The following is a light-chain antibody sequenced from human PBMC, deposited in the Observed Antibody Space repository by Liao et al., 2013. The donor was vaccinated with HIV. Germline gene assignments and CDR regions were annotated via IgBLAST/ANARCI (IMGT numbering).Light chain of an antibody. J-gene: IGLJ2*01. CDR1: DLESRR. V-gene: IGLV3-21*01. Sequence: SSVLTQPPSVSVAPGTTATITCGGKDLESRRVHWYQQKPGQAPVLVISHDTDRPSGIPARFSASNSGNTATLTISRVEAGDEADYYCQAWDSFTVVFGGGTKLTVL. CDR2: HDT. CDR3: QAWDSFTVV.